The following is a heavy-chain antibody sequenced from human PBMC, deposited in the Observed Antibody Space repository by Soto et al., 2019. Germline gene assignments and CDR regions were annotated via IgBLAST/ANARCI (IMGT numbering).Heavy chain of an antibody. Sequence: EVQLVESGGGLVKPGGSLRLSCVASGFSFSDSGMHWVRQAPGKGLEWVSSITSSSSHISYADSVKCRFPISRDNAQKSLYLEVNSLRPEDTAVYYCARGGGRFSSWGQGTLVTVSS. CDR1: GFSFSDSG. J-gene: IGHJ5*02. CDR3: ARGGGRFSS. D-gene: IGHD1-26*01. CDR2: ITSSSSHI. V-gene: IGHV3-21*01.